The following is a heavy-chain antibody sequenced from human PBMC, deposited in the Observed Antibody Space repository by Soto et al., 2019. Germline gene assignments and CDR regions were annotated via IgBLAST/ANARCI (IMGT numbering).Heavy chain of an antibody. V-gene: IGHV3-30*18. CDR3: AKDNAVAARPFYYSYGMDV. CDR2: ISYDGSNK. D-gene: IGHD6-19*01. J-gene: IGHJ6*02. CDR1: GFTFSSYG. Sequence: PAGSLRLCCAASGFTFSSYGMHWVRQAQGKGLEWVAVISYDGSNKYYADSVKGRFTISRDNSKNTLYLQMNSLRAEDTAVYYCAKDNAVAARPFYYSYGMDVWGQGTTVTVSS.